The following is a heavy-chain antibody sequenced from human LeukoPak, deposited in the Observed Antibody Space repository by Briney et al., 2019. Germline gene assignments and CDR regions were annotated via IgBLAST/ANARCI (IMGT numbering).Heavy chain of an antibody. D-gene: IGHD5-18*01. Sequence: SETLSLTCTVSGGSISSSSYYWGWIRQPPGKGLEWIGSIYYSGSTYYNPSLKSRVTISVDTSKNQFSLKLSSVTAADTAVYYCARVQGYSYARNWGQGTLVTVSS. CDR1: GGSISSSSYY. CDR2: IYYSGST. CDR3: ARVQGYSYARN. J-gene: IGHJ4*02. V-gene: IGHV4-39*07.